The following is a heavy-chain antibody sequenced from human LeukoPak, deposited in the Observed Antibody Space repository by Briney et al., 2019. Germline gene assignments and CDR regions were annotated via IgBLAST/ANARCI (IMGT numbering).Heavy chain of an antibody. V-gene: IGHV4-59*08. Sequence: SETVSLTCTVSGGSISSYYWSWIRQPPGKGLEWIGYIYYSGSTNYNPSLKSQVTISVDTSKNQFSLKLSSVTAADTAVYYCARHLESGFDYWGQGTLVTVSS. CDR2: IYYSGST. CDR3: ARHLESGFDY. J-gene: IGHJ4*02. CDR1: GGSISSYY.